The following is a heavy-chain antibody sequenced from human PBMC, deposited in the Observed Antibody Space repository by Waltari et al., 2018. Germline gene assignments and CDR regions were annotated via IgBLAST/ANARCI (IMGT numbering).Heavy chain of an antibody. D-gene: IGHD2-21*01. CDR3: AKGGSPSCGGDCHFDY. V-gene: IGHV3-23*04. CDR2: ISGRGDSA. Sequence: EVQLVESGGGLVQPGGSLRLSCAASGFTFSSYAMSWVRQAPGKGLELVSSISGRGDSAYYADSVKGRFTISRDNSENTLYLQVNSLRAEDTAVYYCAKGGSPSCGGDCHFDYWGQGTLVTVSS. CDR1: GFTFSSYA. J-gene: IGHJ4*02.